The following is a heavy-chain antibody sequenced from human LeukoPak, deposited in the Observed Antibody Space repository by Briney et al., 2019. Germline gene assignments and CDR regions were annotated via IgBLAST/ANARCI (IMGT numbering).Heavy chain of an antibody. CDR3: AKCGGYSSSLPNFDY. CDR1: GFTFSSYA. Sequence: PGGSLRLSCAASGFTFSSYAMSWVRQAPGKGLEWVSAISGSGGSTYYADSVKGRFTISRDNSKNTLYLQMNSLRAEDTAVYYCAKCGGYSSSLPNFDYWGQGTLVTVSS. J-gene: IGHJ4*02. V-gene: IGHV3-23*01. D-gene: IGHD6-6*01. CDR2: ISGSGGST.